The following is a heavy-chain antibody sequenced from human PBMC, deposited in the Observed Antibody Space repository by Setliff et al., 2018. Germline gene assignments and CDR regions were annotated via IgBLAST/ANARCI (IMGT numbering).Heavy chain of an antibody. CDR3: ATLTEDRGVDY. V-gene: IGHV4-38-2*01. J-gene: IGHJ4*02. CDR2: IYYRGST. Sequence: PSETLSLTCAVSGYSISSGYNWGWIRQPPGKGLEWIGSIYYRGSTSYNSSLKSRVSISVDTSKNQFSLNLNAVTAADTAVYYCATLTEDRGVDYWGQGRLVTVSS. CDR1: GYSISSGYN. D-gene: IGHD7-27*01.